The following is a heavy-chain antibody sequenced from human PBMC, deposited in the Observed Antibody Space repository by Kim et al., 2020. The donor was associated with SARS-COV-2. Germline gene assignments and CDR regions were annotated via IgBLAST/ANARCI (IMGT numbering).Heavy chain of an antibody. D-gene: IGHD3-22*01. Sequence: SFQGKVTISADKSISTAYLQWSSLKASDTAMYYCARGGYYDSSGYSHFDYWGQGTLVTVSS. CDR3: ARGGYYDSSGYSHFDY. V-gene: IGHV5-51*01. J-gene: IGHJ4*02.